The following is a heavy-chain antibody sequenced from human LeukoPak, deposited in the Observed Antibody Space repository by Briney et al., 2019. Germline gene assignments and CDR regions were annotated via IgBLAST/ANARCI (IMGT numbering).Heavy chain of an antibody. CDR1: GFTFSSYG. CDR2: ISYDGSNK. V-gene: IGHV3-30*18. D-gene: IGHD4-17*01. CDR3: AKVPHGDYAVDY. Sequence: PGRSLRLSCAASGFTFSSYGMHWVRQAPGKGLEWVAVISYDGSNKYYADSVKGRFTISRYNSKNTLYLQMKSLRAEDTAVYYCAKVPHGDYAVDYWGQGTLVTVSS. J-gene: IGHJ4*02.